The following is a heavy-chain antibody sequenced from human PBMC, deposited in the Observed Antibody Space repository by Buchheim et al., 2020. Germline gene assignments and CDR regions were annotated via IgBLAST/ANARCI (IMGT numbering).Heavy chain of an antibody. CDR2: ISYDGSNK. J-gene: IGHJ6*02. D-gene: IGHD4-17*01. CDR1: GFTFSSYG. V-gene: IGHV3-30*18. CDR3: AKDYDYGDYGGYGMDV. Sequence: QVQLVESGGGVVQPGRSLRLSCAASGFTFSSYGMHWVRQAPGKGLEWVAVISYDGSNKYYADSVKGRFTISRDHSKNTLYLQMNSLRAEDTAVYYCAKDYDYGDYGGYGMDVWGQGTT.